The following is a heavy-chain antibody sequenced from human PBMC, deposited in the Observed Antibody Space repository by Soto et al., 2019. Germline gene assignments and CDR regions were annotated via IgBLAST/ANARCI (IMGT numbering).Heavy chain of an antibody. CDR3: AREGGGTSPDY. CDR1: GFIFRDYY. CDR2: ISSSGNSI. D-gene: IGHD2-2*01. V-gene: IGHV3-11*01. J-gene: IGHJ4*02. Sequence: QVQLVESGGGLVKPGGSLRLSCAVSGFIFRDYYMSWIRQAPGKGLECVSYISSSGNSIYYADSVKGRFTISRDNAKNSLYLQMNSLRAEDTAIYYCAREGGGTSPDYWGQGTLVTVSS.